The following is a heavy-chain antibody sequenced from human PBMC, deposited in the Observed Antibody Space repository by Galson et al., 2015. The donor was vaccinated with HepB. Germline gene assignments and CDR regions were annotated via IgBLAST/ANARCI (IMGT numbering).Heavy chain of an antibody. CDR3: ARVFGDYDT. D-gene: IGHD4-17*01. CDR2: MSTHNGKT. V-gene: IGHV1-18*01. CDR1: GYTFTSYG. J-gene: IGHJ5*02. Sequence: SCKASGYTFTSYGISWVRQAPGQGLEWMGWMSTHNGKTEYAESLQGRVTMTRDTSTNTAYLHLRSLTSDDTAVYFCARVFGDYDTWGQGTLVTVSS.